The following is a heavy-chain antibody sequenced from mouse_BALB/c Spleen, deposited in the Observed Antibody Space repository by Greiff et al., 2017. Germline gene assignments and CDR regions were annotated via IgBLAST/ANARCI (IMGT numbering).Heavy chain of an antibody. CDR3: TRSGNYFYYAMDY. CDR1: GYSFTSYW. CDR2: IYPGNSDT. J-gene: IGHJ4*01. Sequence: VQLKQSGTVLARPGASVKMSCKASGYSFTSYWMHWVKQRPGQGLEWIGAIYPGNSDTSYNQKFKGKAKLTAVTSASTAYMELSSLTNEDSAVYYCTRSGNYFYYAMDYWGRGTSVTVAS. D-gene: IGHD2-1*01. V-gene: IGHV1-5*01.